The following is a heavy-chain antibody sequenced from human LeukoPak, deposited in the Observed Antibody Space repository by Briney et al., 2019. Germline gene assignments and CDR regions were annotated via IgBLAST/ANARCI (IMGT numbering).Heavy chain of an antibody. CDR1: GFTFSSYA. CDR3: ARAWLVEPIAAAVESEFDI. J-gene: IGHJ3*02. D-gene: IGHD6-13*01. V-gene: IGHV3-30-3*01. CDR2: ISYDGSNK. Sequence: GGSLRLSCAASGFTFSSYAMHWVRQAPGKGLEWVAVISYDGSNKYYADSVKGRFTISRDNSKNTLYLQMNSLRAEDTAVYYCARAWLVEPIAAAVESEFDIWGQGTMVTVSS.